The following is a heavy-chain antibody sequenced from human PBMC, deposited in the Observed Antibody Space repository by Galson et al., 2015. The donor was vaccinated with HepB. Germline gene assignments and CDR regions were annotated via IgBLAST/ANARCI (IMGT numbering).Heavy chain of an antibody. Sequence: SLRLSCAASGFTFSSYGMHWVRQAPGKGLGWVAVIWYDGSNKYYADSVKGRFTISRDNSKNTLYLQMNSLRAEDTAVYYCARPAAAGYQPVGHGMDVWGQGTTVTVSS. D-gene: IGHD6-13*01. J-gene: IGHJ6*02. CDR1: GFTFSSYG. CDR3: ARPAAAGYQPVGHGMDV. V-gene: IGHV3-33*01. CDR2: IWYDGSNK.